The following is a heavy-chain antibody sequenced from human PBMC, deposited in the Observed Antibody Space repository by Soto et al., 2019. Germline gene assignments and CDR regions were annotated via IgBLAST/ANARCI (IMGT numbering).Heavy chain of an antibody. D-gene: IGHD1-26*01. CDR3: ARTVGAAYYFDF. CDR1: GDSMTKYY. Sequence: SETLSLTCTVSGDSMTKYYWSWIRQPAGKGLEWIGRIYTSGSTNYNPSLKSRVTMSIDTSNNHFSLSLKSVTAADTAVYYCARTVGAAYYFDFWGQGALVTVSS. V-gene: IGHV4-4*07. CDR2: IYTSGST. J-gene: IGHJ4*02.